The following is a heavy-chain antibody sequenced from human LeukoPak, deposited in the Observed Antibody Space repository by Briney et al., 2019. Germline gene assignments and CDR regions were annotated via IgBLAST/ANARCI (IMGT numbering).Heavy chain of an antibody. CDR2: INSDGSST. CDR1: GNYW. V-gene: IGHV3-74*01. CDR3: ARSVYDSSGYYRVLEY. Sequence: PGGSLRLSCAASGNYWMHWVRQAPGKGLVWVSHINSDGSSTNYADSVKGRLTISRDNAKNTLYLQMNSLRAEDTAVYYCARSVYDSSGYYRVLEYWGQGTLVTVSS. D-gene: IGHD3-22*01. J-gene: IGHJ4*02.